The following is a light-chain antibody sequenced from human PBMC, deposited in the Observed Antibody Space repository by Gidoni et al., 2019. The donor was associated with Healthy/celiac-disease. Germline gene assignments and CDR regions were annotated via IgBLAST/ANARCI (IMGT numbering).Light chain of an antibody. V-gene: IGKV3-15*01. CDR2: GAS. CDR1: QSVSSN. Sequence: EIVMTQTPATRSVTPGERATLSCRSSQSVSSNLAWYQQKPGQAPVRLIDGASTRATGIPARFSGSGSGTEFTLTIRSLQSEDFAVYYCQQYNNWPWTFGQGTKVEIK. J-gene: IGKJ1*01. CDR3: QQYNNWPWT.